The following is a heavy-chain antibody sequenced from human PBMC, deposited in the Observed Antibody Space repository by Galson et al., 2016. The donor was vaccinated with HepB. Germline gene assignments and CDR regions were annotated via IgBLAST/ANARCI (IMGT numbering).Heavy chain of an antibody. D-gene: IGHD3-16*01. V-gene: IGHV3-53*01. CDR1: GFSVNNNY. CDR2: IYGGGST. CDR3: ASHGGSPSGLLGATEGLDY. J-gene: IGHJ4*02. Sequence: SLRLSCAASGFSVNNNYMTWVRQAPGKGLEWVSVIYGGGSTYFADSVQGRFTMSRDTSKNTLYLQMNSLRAEDTAVYYCASHGGSPSGLLGATEGLDYWGLGTLVTVSS.